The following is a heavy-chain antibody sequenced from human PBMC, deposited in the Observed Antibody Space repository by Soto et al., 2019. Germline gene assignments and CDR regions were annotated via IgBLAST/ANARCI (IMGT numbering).Heavy chain of an antibody. Sequence: EVQLVESGGGLVQPGRSLRLSCETFGFTFDDYAIHWVRQGPGKGLEWVSGINWNGARIDYADSVKGRLAISRHDARKSVYLQMNSLRPEDTALYYCVRDSSHGSGSAMGNYFDFWGQGTLLTVSS. V-gene: IGHV3-9*01. J-gene: IGHJ4*02. CDR1: GFTFDDYA. CDR2: INWNGARI. CDR3: VRDSSHGSGSAMGNYFDF. D-gene: IGHD3-10*01.